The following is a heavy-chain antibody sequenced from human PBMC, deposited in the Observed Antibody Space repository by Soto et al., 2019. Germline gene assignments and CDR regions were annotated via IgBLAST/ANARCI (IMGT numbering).Heavy chain of an antibody. J-gene: IGHJ5*02. D-gene: IGHD1-7*01. CDR1: GYTLTELS. V-gene: IGHV1-24*01. CDR3: ATLQSWNYWFDP. CDR2: FDPEDGET. Sequence: ASVKVSCKVSGYTLTELSMHWVRQAPGKGLEWMGGFDPEDGETIYAQKFQGRVTMTEDTSTDTAYMELSSLRSEDTAVYYCATLQSWNYWFDPWRQGTLVPVSS.